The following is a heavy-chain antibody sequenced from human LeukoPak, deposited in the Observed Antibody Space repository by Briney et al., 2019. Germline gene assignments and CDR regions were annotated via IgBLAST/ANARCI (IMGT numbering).Heavy chain of an antibody. D-gene: IGHD6-19*01. J-gene: IGHJ4*02. CDR3: ARAPSIAVAGKVRFDY. CDR1: GYSISSGYY. V-gene: IGHV4-38-2*02. Sequence: SETLSLTCTVSGYSISSGYYWGWIRQPPGKGLEWIGSIYHSGSTYYNPSLKSRVTISVDTSKNQFSLKLSSVTAADTAVYYCARAPSIAVAGKVRFDYWGQGTLVTVSS. CDR2: IYHSGST.